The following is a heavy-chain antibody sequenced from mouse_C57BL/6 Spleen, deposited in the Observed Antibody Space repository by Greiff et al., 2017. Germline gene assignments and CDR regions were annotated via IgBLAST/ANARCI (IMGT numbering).Heavy chain of an antibody. D-gene: IGHD2-1*01. CDR1: GFTFSSYG. CDR2: ISSGGSYT. Sequence: DVMLVESGGDLVKPGGSLKLSCAASGFTFSSYGMSWVRQTPDKRLEWVATISSGGSYTYYPDSVKGRFTISRDNAKNTLYLQMRSLKSEDTAMYYCARRGVTTWYCDVWGTGTTVTVSS. CDR3: ARRGVTTWYCDV. V-gene: IGHV5-6*02. J-gene: IGHJ1*03.